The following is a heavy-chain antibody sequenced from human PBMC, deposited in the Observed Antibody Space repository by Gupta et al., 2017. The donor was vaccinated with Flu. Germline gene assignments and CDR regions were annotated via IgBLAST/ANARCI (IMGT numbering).Heavy chain of an antibody. J-gene: IGHJ4*02. CDR2: ISYDGSNK. CDR1: GFTFSSYG. Sequence: QVQLVESGGGVVQPGRSLRLSCAASGFTFSSYGMHWVRQAPGKGLEWVAVISYDGSNKYYADSVKGRFTISRDNSKNTLYLQMNSLRAEDTAVYYCAKDWAGYCSGGSCLFDYWGQGTLVTDSS. D-gene: IGHD2-15*01. CDR3: AKDWAGYCSGGSCLFDY. V-gene: IGHV3-30*18.